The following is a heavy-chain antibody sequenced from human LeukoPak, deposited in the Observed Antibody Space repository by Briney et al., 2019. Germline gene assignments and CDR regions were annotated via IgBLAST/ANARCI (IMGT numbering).Heavy chain of an antibody. CDR3: ARDHYDFWSGNWFDP. CDR2: INHSGST. D-gene: IGHD3-3*01. CDR1: GGSFSAYY. V-gene: IGHV4-34*01. Sequence: SETLSLTCAVYGGSFSAYYWSWIRQPPGKGLEWIGEINHSGSTNYNPSLKSRVTISVDTSKNQFSLKLSSVTAADTAVYYCARDHYDFWSGNWFDPWGQGTLVTVSS. J-gene: IGHJ5*02.